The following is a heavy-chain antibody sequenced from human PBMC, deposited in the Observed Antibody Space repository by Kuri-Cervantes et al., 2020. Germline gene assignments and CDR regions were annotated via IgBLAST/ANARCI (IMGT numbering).Heavy chain of an antibody. CDR2: IYYSGST. CDR3: ARLSNSYGGYYYYGMDV. CDR1: GGSISSGGYY. V-gene: IGHV4-31*03. Sequence: LRLSCTVSGGSISSGGYYWSWIRQHPGKGLEWIGYIYYSGSTYYNPSLKSRVTISVDTSKNQFSLKLSSVTAADTAVYYCARLSNSYGGYYYYGMDVWGQGTTVTVSS. D-gene: IGHD5-18*01. J-gene: IGHJ6*02.